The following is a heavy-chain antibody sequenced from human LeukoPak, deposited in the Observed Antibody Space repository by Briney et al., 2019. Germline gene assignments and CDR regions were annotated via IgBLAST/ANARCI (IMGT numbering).Heavy chain of an antibody. V-gene: IGHV3-74*01. CDR1: GFAFSSNW. Sequence: GGSQRLPCAASGFAFSSNWMHWVRQTPGKGLVWVSRINSGGSGTSYADSVEGRFIISRDNAKNTLYLQMNSLKGEDTAVYYCATSLGPLTEYWGQGTLVTVSS. J-gene: IGHJ4*02. D-gene: IGHD7-27*01. CDR2: INSGGSGT. CDR3: ATSLGPLTEY.